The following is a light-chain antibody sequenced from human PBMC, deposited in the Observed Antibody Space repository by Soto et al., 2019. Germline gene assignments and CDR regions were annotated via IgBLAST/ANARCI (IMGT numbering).Light chain of an antibody. CDR1: SSDVGGYNY. CDR3: TSYTSSITYV. J-gene: IGLJ1*01. Sequence: QSALTQPASVSGSPGQSITISCTGTSSDVGGYNYVSWYHQHPGKAPKLMIYEVNNRPSGVSNRFSGSKSGNTASLTISGLQAEDEADYYCTSYTSSITYVFGTGTKLTVL. CDR2: EVN. V-gene: IGLV2-14*01.